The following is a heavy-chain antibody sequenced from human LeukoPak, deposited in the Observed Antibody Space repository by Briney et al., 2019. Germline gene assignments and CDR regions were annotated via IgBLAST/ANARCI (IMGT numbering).Heavy chain of an antibody. CDR1: GFTFSSYA. CDR2: ISGSGGST. J-gene: IGHJ4*02. CDR3: AKDHKVVVNDWAFDY. Sequence: GGSLRLSCAASGFTFSSYAMSWVRQAPGKGLEWVSAISGSGGSTYYADSVKGRFTISRDNSRNTLYLQMNSLRAEDTAVNYCAKDHKVVVNDWAFDYWGQGTLVTVSS. D-gene: IGHD3-22*01. V-gene: IGHV3-23*01.